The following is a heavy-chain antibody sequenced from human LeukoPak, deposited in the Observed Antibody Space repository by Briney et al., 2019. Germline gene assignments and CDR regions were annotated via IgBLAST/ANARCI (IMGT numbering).Heavy chain of an antibody. J-gene: IGHJ4*02. CDR3: ARQSISGSSLSYFDY. CDR2: IYDSGST. Sequence: PSETLSLTCTVSGGSVSSYYWSWIRQPPGKGLEWIGNIYDSGSTNYNPSLKSRVTISVDTSKNQCSLKLSSVTAADTAVYYCARQSISGSSLSYFDYWGQGTLVNVSS. D-gene: IGHD3-22*01. CDR1: GGSVSSYY. V-gene: IGHV4-59*02.